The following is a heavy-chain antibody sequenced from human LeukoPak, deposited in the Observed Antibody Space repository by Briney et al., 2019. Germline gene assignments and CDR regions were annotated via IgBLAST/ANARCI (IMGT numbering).Heavy chain of an antibody. CDR2: IYYSGST. CDR1: GGSISSGDYY. D-gene: IGHD1-26*01. J-gene: IGHJ3*02. Sequence: PSETLSLTCTVSGGSISSGDYYWSWIRQPPGKGLERIGYIYYSGSTYYNPSLKSRVTISVDTSKNQFSLKLSSVTAADTAVYYCARDPAQLVGTNAFDIWGQGTMVTVSS. V-gene: IGHV4-30-4*01. CDR3: ARDPAQLVGTNAFDI.